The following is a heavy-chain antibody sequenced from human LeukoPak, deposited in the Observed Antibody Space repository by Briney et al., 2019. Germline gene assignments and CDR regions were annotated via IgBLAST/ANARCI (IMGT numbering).Heavy chain of an antibody. J-gene: IGHJ5*02. CDR2: ISAYNGNT. CDR1: GYTFTSYG. Sequence: GASVKVSCKASGYTFTSYGISWVRRAPGQGLEWMGWISAYNGNTNYAQKLQGRVTMTTDTSTSTAYMELRSLRSDDTAVYYCARVHTLYYDFWSGYFAIQNNWFDPWGQGTLVTVSS. V-gene: IGHV1-18*01. D-gene: IGHD3-3*01. CDR3: ARVHTLYYDFWSGYFAIQNNWFDP.